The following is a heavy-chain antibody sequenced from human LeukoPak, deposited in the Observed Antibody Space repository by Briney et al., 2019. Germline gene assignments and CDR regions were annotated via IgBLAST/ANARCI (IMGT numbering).Heavy chain of an antibody. Sequence: GGSLRLFCAVSGFNLRRYWMRWVRQAPGKGVEGVANIKADGREKYYVDSLKCRFTIARDNDKNSLYLHMNSLRADYAAVFMCARGRGWCSRTSCYVWDYWGQGTLVTVSS. J-gene: IGHJ4*02. V-gene: IGHV3-7*01. CDR2: IKADGREK. CDR3: ARGRGWCSRTSCYVWDY. CDR1: GFNLRRYW. D-gene: IGHD2-2*01.